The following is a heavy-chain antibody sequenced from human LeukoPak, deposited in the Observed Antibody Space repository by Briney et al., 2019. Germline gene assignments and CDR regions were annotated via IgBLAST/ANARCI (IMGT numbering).Heavy chain of an antibody. CDR2: VSGGGTVT. J-gene: IGHJ6*02. CDR3: ARGGSGSAYYYTMDV. Sequence: GGSLRLSCAASGLTFRSYAMSWVRQAPGKGLEWVSVVSGGGTVTFYADSVRGRFTISRDNSKNTLYLQMNSLRVEDTAIYYCARGGSGSAYYYTMDVWGQGTTVTVSS. V-gene: IGHV3-23*01. D-gene: IGHD3-16*01. CDR1: GLTFRSYA.